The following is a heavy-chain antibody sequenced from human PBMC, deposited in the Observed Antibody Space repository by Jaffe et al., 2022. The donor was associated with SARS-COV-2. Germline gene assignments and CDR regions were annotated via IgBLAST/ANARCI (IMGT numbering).Heavy chain of an antibody. CDR3: ARVGGDWDAFDI. J-gene: IGHJ3*02. CDR2: ISSSGSTI. V-gene: IGHV3-48*03. D-gene: IGHD2-21*02. CDR1: GFTFSSYE. Sequence: EVQLVESGGGLVQPGGSLRLSCAASGFTFSSYEMNWVRQAPGKGLEWVSYISSSGSTIYYADSVKGRFTISRDNAKNSLYLQMNSLRAEDTAVYYCARVGGDWDAFDIWGQGTMVTVSS.